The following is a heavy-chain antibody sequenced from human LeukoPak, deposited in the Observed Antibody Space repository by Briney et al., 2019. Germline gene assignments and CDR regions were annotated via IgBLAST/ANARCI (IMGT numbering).Heavy chain of an antibody. CDR2: IYDSGST. J-gene: IGHJ6*02. V-gene: IGHV4-61*08. Sequence: SETLSLTCAVSGGSISSGGYSWSWIRQPPGKGLEWIGYIYDSGSTNYNPSLKSRVTTSVDTSKNQFSLKPNSVTAADTAMYYCARDHRYYGMDVWGQGTTVTVSS. CDR1: GGSISSGGYS. CDR3: ARDHRYYGMDV.